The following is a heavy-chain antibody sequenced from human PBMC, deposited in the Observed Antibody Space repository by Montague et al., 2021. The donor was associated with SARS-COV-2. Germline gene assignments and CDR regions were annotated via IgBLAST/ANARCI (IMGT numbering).Heavy chain of an antibody. D-gene: IGHD5-18*01. CDR3: ARGSYGLDAFDI. J-gene: IGHJ3*02. CDR2: IYYSGST. CDR1: GGSISSYY. V-gene: IGHV4-59*01. Sequence: SETLSLTCTVSGGSISSYYWSWIRQPPGKGLEWIGYIYYSGSTNYNSSLKSRVTISLDTSKNQFSLKLNSVTAADTAVYYCARGSYGLDAFDIWGQGTMVTVSS.